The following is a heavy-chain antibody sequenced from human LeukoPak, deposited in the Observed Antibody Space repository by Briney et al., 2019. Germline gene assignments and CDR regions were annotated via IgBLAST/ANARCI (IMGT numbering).Heavy chain of an antibody. V-gene: IGHV4-59*01. Sequence: SETLSLTCTVSGGSISSYYWSWIRQPPGKGLEWIGYIYYSGSTNYNPSLKSRVTISVDTPKNQFSLKLSSVTAADTAVYYCARVGYYDSSDYWGQGTLVTVSS. J-gene: IGHJ4*02. CDR3: ARVGYYDSSDY. CDR2: IYYSGST. CDR1: GGSISSYY. D-gene: IGHD3-22*01.